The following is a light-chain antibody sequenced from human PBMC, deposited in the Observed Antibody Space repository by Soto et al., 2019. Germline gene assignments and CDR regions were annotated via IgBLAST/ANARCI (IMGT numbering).Light chain of an antibody. Sequence: QPVLTQPPSSSASPGESASLTCTLPSDINVGSYNIYWYQQKPGSPPRYLLYYYSDSDKGQGSGVPSRFSGSKDASANTGILLISGLQSEDEADYYCQSYDSSLSGSGVFGGGTKLTVL. CDR3: QSYDSSLSGSGV. CDR1: SDINVGSYN. CDR2: YYSDSDK. V-gene: IGLV5-37*01. J-gene: IGLJ3*02.